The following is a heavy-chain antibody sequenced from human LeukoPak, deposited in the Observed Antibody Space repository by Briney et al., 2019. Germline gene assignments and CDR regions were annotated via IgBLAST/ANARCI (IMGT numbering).Heavy chain of an antibody. CDR1: GFTFSTSA. CDR3: ARDTSREGEPRFDY. V-gene: IGHV3-23*01. D-gene: IGHD5-24*01. J-gene: IGHJ4*02. CDR2: ISESGGST. Sequence: GGSLRLSCVVSGFTFSTSAMSWVRQAPGKGLEWVSGISESGGSTYYADSVKGRFTSSRDNSKNTLYLQMNSLRAEDTAVYYCARDTSREGEPRFDYWGQGTLVTVSS.